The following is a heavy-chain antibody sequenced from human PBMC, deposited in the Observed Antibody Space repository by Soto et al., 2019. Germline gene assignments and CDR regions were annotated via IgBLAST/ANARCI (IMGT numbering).Heavy chain of an antibody. J-gene: IGHJ4*02. D-gene: IGHD6-13*01. CDR1: GGTFSSYA. V-gene: IGHV1-69*12. CDR2: IIPIFGTA. Sequence: QVQLVQSGAEVKKPGSSVKVSCKASGGTFSSYAISWVRQAPGQGLEWMGGIIPIFGTANYAQKFQGRVTITADESTSTAYRELSSLRSEDTAVYYCASALEIIAAAGPFDYWGQGTLVTVSS. CDR3: ASALEIIAAAGPFDY.